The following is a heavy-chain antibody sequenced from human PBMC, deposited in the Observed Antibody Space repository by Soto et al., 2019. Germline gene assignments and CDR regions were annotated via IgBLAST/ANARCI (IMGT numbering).Heavy chain of an antibody. Sequence: QVQLQESGPGLVKPSETLSLTCTVSGDSVSSSDYYWMWIRQPPGKGLEWLGYISYSGGTNHNPSLRGRFSTSAETCKNQFSLKLSAVIAADTAVYYCARAYYYGSGRGRSMDVWGQGITVTVSS. CDR3: ARAYYYGSGRGRSMDV. V-gene: IGHV4-61*08. CDR1: GDSVSSSDYY. CDR2: ISYSGGT. J-gene: IGHJ6*02. D-gene: IGHD3-10*01.